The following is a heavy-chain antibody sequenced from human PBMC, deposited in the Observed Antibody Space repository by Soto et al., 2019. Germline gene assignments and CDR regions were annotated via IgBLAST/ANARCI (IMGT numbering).Heavy chain of an antibody. CDR2: IYPGDSDT. CDR3: ARHNRYSSTWFEGWFDP. V-gene: IGHV5-51*01. D-gene: IGHD6-13*01. J-gene: IGHJ5*02. CDR1: GYSFTSYC. Sequence: PGESLQISLKGSGYSFTSYCIGWVRQMPGKGLEWMGIIYPGDSDTRYSPSFQGQVTISADKSINTAYLQWSSLKPSDSAMYYCARHNRYSSTWFEGWFDPWGQGTLVTVSS.